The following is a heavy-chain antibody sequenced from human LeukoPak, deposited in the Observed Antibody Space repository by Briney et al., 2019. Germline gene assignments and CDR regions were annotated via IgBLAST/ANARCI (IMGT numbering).Heavy chain of an antibody. CDR2: INHSGST. J-gene: IGHJ6*02. CDR3: ARGRTAMVTGYYYGMDV. CDR1: GGSFSGYY. V-gene: IGHV4-34*01. Sequence: SETLSLTCAVCGGSFSGYYWSWIRQPPGKGLEWIGEINHSGSTNYNPSLKSRVTISVDTSKNQFSLKLSSVTAADTAVYYCARGRTAMVTGYYYGMDVWGQGTTVTVSS. D-gene: IGHD5-18*01.